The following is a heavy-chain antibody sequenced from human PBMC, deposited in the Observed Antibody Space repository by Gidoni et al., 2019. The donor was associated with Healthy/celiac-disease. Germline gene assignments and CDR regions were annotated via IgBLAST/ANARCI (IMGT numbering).Heavy chain of an antibody. V-gene: IGHV3-30*16. CDR1: GFTFSSYA. J-gene: IGHJ4*02. Sequence: QVQLVDSGGGVVQPWRPLRLSCAASGFTFSSYAMHWVRQAPGKGLEWVAVISYDGSNKYYADSVKGRFTISRDNSKNTLYLQMNSLRAEDTAVYYCARGLGSGPLDYWGQGTLVTVSS. CDR3: ARGLGSGPLDY. D-gene: IGHD2-15*01. CDR2: ISYDGSNK.